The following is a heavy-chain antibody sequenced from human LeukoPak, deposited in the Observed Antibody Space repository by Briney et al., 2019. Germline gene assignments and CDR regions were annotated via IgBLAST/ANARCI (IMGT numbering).Heavy chain of an antibody. Sequence: SVKVSCKASGGTFSSYAISWVRQAPGQGLEWMGRIIPILGIANYAQKFQGRVTITADKSTCTAYMELSSLRSEDTAVYYCARDTRAPSSGWHGFGYWGQGTLVTVSS. J-gene: IGHJ4*02. CDR3: ARDTRAPSSGWHGFGY. D-gene: IGHD6-19*01. V-gene: IGHV1-69*04. CDR2: IIPILGIA. CDR1: GGTFSSYA.